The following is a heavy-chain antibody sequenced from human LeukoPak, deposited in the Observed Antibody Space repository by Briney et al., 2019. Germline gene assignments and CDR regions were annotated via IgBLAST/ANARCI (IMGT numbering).Heavy chain of an antibody. CDR1: GHRFTELS. Sequence: SVKVSCKVSGHRFTELSIHWVRQAPGQRLEWMGGIIPIFGTTTYAQKFQGRITIITDASTSTVYMELSSLRSEDTAVYYCARWAGFCTTNNCYNPFDYWGQGTLVTVSS. CDR2: IIPIFGTT. V-gene: IGHV1-69*05. CDR3: ARWAGFCTTNNCYNPFDY. D-gene: IGHD2-2*02. J-gene: IGHJ4*02.